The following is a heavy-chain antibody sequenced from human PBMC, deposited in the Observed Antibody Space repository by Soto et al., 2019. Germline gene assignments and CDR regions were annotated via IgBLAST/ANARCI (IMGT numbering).Heavy chain of an antibody. CDR3: ARDGEYGDYRYYFDY. CDR1: GGSISSRSYY. J-gene: IGHJ4*02. CDR2: IFYSGST. V-gene: IGHV4-39*07. D-gene: IGHD4-17*01. Sequence: SETLSLTCTVSGGSISSRSYYWGWIRQPPGKGLEWIGSIFYSGSTNYNPSLKSRVTISVDKSKNQFSLKLSSVTAADTAVYYCARDGEYGDYRYYFDYWGQGTLVTVSS.